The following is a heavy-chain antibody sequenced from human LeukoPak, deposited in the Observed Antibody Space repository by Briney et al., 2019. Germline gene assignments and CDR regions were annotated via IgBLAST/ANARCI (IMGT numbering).Heavy chain of an antibody. CDR3: ARDRARPDYYYYYGMDV. J-gene: IGHJ6*02. CDR1: GFTFSSYA. D-gene: IGHD3-10*01. CDR2: ISGSGGST. V-gene: IGHV3-23*01. Sequence: GGSLRLSCAASGFTFSSYAMSWVRQAPGKGLEWVSIISGSGGSTYYADSVKGRFTVSRDNSKNTLYLQMNSLRAEDTAVYHCARDRARPDYYYYYGMDVWGQGTTVTVSS.